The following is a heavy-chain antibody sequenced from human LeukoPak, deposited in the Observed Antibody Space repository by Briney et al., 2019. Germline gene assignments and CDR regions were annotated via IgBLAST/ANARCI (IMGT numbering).Heavy chain of an antibody. Sequence: PGGSLRLSCAASGFTFSSYAMSWVRQAPGKGLEWVSAISGSGDSTYYADSVKGRFTISRDNSKNTLHLQMNSLRAEDTAIYYCANRVVVAATNWFDPWGQGTLVTVSS. J-gene: IGHJ5*02. CDR1: GFTFSSYA. D-gene: IGHD2-15*01. CDR3: ANRVVVAATNWFDP. CDR2: ISGSGDST. V-gene: IGHV3-23*01.